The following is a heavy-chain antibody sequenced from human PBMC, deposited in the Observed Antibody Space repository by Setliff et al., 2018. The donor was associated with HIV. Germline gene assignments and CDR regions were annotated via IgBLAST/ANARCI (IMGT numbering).Heavy chain of an antibody. D-gene: IGHD6-19*01. CDR1: GFAFGSYG. Sequence: PGGSLRLSCAASGFAFGSYGMHWVRQAPGKGLQSVAVIRGSGSGTFYADSVKGRFTISRDNSKNTLYLQMNGLRVDDTAVYYCAKDGISGGSYPPYYFEYWGHGTLVTVSS. V-gene: IGHV3-23*01. CDR3: AKDGISGGSYPPYYFEY. CDR2: IRGSGSGT. J-gene: IGHJ4*01.